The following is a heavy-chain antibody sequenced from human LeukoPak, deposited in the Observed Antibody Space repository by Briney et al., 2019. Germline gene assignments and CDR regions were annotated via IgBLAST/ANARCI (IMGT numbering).Heavy chain of an antibody. CDR1: VFTFSTYA. Sequence: GGSLRLSCAAPVFTFSTYAIQSVRHTPHKGLEWVAVISYDVRNKYYADSVKGRFTISRDNSKSTLYLQMNSLRAEDTAVYFCARDSSSWSYFDYCGQGTLVTVSS. CDR2: ISYDVRNK. V-gene: IGHV3-30*04. J-gene: IGHJ4*02. D-gene: IGHD6-13*01. CDR3: ARDSSSWSYFDY.